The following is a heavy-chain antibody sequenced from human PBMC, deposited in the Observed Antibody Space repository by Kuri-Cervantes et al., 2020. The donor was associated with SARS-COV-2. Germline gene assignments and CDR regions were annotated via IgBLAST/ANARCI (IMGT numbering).Heavy chain of an antibody. D-gene: IGHD3-22*01. CDR2: IYYSGST. CDR1: GGSISSYY. J-gene: IGHJ3*02. V-gene: IGHV4-59*08. Sequence: SETLSLTCTVSGGSISSYYWSWIRQPPGKGLEWIGYIYYSGSTNYNPSLKSRVTISVNTSKNQFSLKLSSVTAADTAVYYCAGHEGWTMIVVVTPGASFDIWGQGTMVTVSS. CDR3: AGHEGWTMIVVVTPGASFDI.